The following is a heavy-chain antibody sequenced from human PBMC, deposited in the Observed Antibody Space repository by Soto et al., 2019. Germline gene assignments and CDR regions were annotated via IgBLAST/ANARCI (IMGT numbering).Heavy chain of an antibody. V-gene: IGHV4-31*03. D-gene: IGHD5-18*01. CDR3: ASTPRIQLWFMFDY. Sequence: QVQLQESGPGLVKPSQTLSLTCTVSGGSISSGGYYWSWIRQHPGKGLEWIGYIDYSGNTYYNPSLKSRVTISVDTSKNQFSLKLSSGTAADAAVYYCASTPRIQLWFMFDYWCQGTLVTVSS. CDR1: GGSISSGGYY. CDR2: IDYSGNT. J-gene: IGHJ4*02.